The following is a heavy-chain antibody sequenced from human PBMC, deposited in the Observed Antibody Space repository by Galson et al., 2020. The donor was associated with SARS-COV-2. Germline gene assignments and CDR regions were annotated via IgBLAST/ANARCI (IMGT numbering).Heavy chain of an antibody. Sequence: GGSLRLSCSASGFIFSDYAMHWVRQAPGKGLEYVSAISSNGETLFYADSVKGRFTMYRDNSKNMFYLQMTALRLEDTASYFCLSYSSTRQNHWGQGTLVTVSS. D-gene: IGHD2-2*01. CDR1: GFIFSDYA. J-gene: IGHJ5*02. CDR3: LSYSSTRQNH. CDR2: ISSNGETL. V-gene: IGHV3-64D*06.